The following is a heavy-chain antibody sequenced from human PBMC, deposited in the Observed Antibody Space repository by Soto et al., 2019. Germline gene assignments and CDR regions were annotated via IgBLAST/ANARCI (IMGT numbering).Heavy chain of an antibody. CDR2: IYHSGST. CDR3: ARVGRVIYSSGYYYINWFDP. J-gene: IGHJ5*02. D-gene: IGHD3-22*01. CDR1: ECSSSTRCG. Sequence: WVVAECSSSTRCGWGCIRRTTGKGLGWIGSIYHSGSTYYSPSLKSRVTLSVDTSKNQFSLKLSSVTAADTAVYYCARVGRVIYSSGYYYINWFDPWGQGTLVTVSS. V-gene: IGHV4-38-2*01.